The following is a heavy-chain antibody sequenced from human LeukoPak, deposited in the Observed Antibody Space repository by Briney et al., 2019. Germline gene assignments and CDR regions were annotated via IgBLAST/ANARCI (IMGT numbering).Heavy chain of an antibody. CDR3: NTRMVRGNYFDY. D-gene: IGHD3-10*01. V-gene: IGHV3-15*01. CDR1: GSTLSNAW. J-gene: IGHJ4*02. Sequence: PGGSLRLSCAASGSTLSNAWVSWVRQAPGKGLEWVGHIKSKSDGETTNYAAPVKGRFTISRDDSKNTPYLHMNSLKNEDTAIYYCNTRMVRGNYFDYWGQGTLVTVSS. CDR2: IKSKSDGETT.